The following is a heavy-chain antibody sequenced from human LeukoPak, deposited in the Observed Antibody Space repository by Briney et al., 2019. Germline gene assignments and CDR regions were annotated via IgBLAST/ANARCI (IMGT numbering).Heavy chain of an antibody. J-gene: IGHJ6*02. CDR1: GGTFNNYA. CDR3: ARDNPLYYDFWSGYPDYYYGMDV. V-gene: IGHV1-18*01. D-gene: IGHD3-3*01. Sequence: GASVTVSCTASGGTFNNYAISWVRQAPGQGLEWMGWISAYNGNTNYAQKLQGRVTMTTDTSTSTAYMELRSLRSDDTAVYYCARDNPLYYDFWSGYPDYYYGMDVWGQGTTVTVSS. CDR2: ISAYNGNT.